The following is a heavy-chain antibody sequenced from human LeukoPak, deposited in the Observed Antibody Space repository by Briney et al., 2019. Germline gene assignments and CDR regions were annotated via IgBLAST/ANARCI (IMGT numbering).Heavy chain of an antibody. CDR3: ARDVFGLDYDILTGAFDI. Sequence: SETLSLTCTVSGGSISSYYWSWIWQPAGKGLEWIGRIYTSGSTNYNPSLKSRVTMSVDTSKNQFSLKLSSVTAADTAVYYCARDVFGLDYDILTGAFDIWGQGTMVTVSS. V-gene: IGHV4-4*07. J-gene: IGHJ3*02. CDR2: IYTSGST. CDR1: GGSISSYY. D-gene: IGHD3-9*01.